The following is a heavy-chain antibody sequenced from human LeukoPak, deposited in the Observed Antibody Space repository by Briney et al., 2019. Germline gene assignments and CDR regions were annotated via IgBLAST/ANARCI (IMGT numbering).Heavy chain of an antibody. D-gene: IGHD3-22*01. Sequence: SVNVSCKASVGTFSSYTITWVRQAPGQGLEWMGMIIPMLGIANYAQKFQGRVTITADKSTSTAYMEMSSLRSEDTAVYYCARGPYYYDRSGYADTWGQGTLVTVSS. J-gene: IGHJ5*02. V-gene: IGHV1-69*02. CDR1: VGTFSSYT. CDR3: ARGPYYYDRSGYADT. CDR2: IIPMLGIA.